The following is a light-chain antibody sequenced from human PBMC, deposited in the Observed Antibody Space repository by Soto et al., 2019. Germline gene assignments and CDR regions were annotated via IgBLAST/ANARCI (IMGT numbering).Light chain of an antibody. CDR1: QSISSW. CDR3: QQYNSYSRT. V-gene: IGKV1-5*03. Sequence: DIQMTQSPSTLSASAGDRVTITCRASQSISSWLAWYQQKPGKAPKLLIYKASSLESGVPSRFSGSGSGTEFTLTISSLQPDDFAIYYCQQYNSYSRTFGQGTKVDIK. J-gene: IGKJ1*01. CDR2: KAS.